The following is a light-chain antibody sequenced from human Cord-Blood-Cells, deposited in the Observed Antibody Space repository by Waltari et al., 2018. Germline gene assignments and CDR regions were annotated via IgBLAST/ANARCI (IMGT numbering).Light chain of an antibody. CDR1: QSISSW. V-gene: IGKV1-5*01. Sequence: DIQMTQSPSTLSASVGDRVTITCRASQSISSWLAWYQQKPGKAPKVLIYDASSLESGVPSRFSGSGSGTEFTLTISSLQPDDCATYYCQQYNSYLTFGGGTKVEIK. CDR3: QQYNSYLT. J-gene: IGKJ4*01. CDR2: DAS.